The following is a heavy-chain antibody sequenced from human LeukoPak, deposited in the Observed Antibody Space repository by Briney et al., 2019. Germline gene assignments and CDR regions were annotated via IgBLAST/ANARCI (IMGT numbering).Heavy chain of an antibody. CDR3: ARDYGSGADRMGYYYGMDV. CDR1: GYTFTSYG. Sequence: ASVKVSCKASGYTFTSYGISWVRQAPGQGLEWMGWISAYNGNTNYAQKLQGRVTMTTDTSTSTAYMELRSLRSDDTAVYYCARDYGSGADRMGYYYGMDVWGQGTTVTVSS. CDR2: ISAYNGNT. J-gene: IGHJ6*02. D-gene: IGHD2-15*01. V-gene: IGHV1-18*01.